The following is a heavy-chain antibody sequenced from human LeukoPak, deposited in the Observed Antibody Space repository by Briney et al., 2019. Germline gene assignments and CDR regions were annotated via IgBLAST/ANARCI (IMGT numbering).Heavy chain of an antibody. Sequence: SETLSLTCSVSGGSISINSYYWGWIRQPPGMGLEWIGNMFYDGRAYYNPSLKSRATISMDTSKDQFSLKLSSVTATDTAVYYCATTTIRLGYWGQGTLVTVSS. CDR2: MFYDGRA. CDR1: GGSISINSYY. CDR3: ATTTIRLGY. D-gene: IGHD1-1*01. V-gene: IGHV4-39*07. J-gene: IGHJ4*02.